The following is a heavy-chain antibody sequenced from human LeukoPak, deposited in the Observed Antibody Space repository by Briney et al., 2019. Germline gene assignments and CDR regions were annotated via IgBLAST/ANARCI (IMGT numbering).Heavy chain of an antibody. J-gene: IGHJ4*02. CDR3: AKDHDYGDCVNEFLDY. CDR1: GFTFSSYG. CDR2: IRYDGSNK. D-gene: IGHD4-17*01. Sequence: PGGSLRLSCAASGFTFSSYGMHWVRQAPGKGLEWVAFIRYDGSNKYYADSVKGRFTISRDNSKNTLYLQMNSLRAEDTAVYYCAKDHDYGDCVNEFLDYWGQGTLVTVSS. V-gene: IGHV3-30*02.